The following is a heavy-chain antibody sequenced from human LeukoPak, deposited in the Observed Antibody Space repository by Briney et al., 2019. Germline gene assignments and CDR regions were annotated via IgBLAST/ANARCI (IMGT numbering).Heavy chain of an antibody. CDR1: GGTFSSYA. CDR2: IIPTFGTA. D-gene: IGHD3-22*01. Sequence: ASVKVSCKASGGTFSSYAISWVRQAPGQGLEWMGGIIPTFGTANYAQKFQGRVTITADESTSTAYMELSSLRSEDTAVYYCALPYDSSGYYPSYFDYWGQGTLVTVSS. J-gene: IGHJ4*02. V-gene: IGHV1-69*13. CDR3: ALPYDSSGYYPSYFDY.